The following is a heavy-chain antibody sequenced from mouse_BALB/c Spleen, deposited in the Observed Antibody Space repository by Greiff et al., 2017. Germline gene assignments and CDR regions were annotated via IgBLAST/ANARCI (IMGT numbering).Heavy chain of an antibody. Sequence: EVKVVESGGGLVQPGGSLRLSCATSGFTFTDYYMSWVRQPPGKALEWLGFIRNKANGYTTEYSASVKGRFTISRDNSQSILYLQMNTLRAEDSATYYCARVYGYDPAWFAYWGQGTLVTVSA. CDR1: GFTFTDYY. CDR2: IRNKANGYTT. D-gene: IGHD2-2*01. CDR3: ARVYGYDPAWFAY. J-gene: IGHJ3*01. V-gene: IGHV7-3*02.